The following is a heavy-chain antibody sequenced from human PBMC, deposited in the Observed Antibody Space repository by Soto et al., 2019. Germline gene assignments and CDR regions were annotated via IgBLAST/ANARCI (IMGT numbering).Heavy chain of an antibody. CDR2: ISSSSSTI. Sequence: GGSLRLSCAASGCTFSSYSMNWDRQAPGKGLEWVSYISSSSSTIYYADSVKGRFTISRDNAKNSLYLQMNSLRAEDTAVYYCARHPERIAQIGWFDPWGQGTLVTVSS. J-gene: IGHJ5*02. CDR1: GCTFSSYS. D-gene: IGHD6-13*01. V-gene: IGHV3-48*01. CDR3: ARHPERIAQIGWFDP.